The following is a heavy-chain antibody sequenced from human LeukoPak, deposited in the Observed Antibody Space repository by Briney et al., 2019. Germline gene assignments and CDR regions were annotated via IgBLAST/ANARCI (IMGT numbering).Heavy chain of an antibody. V-gene: IGHV5-51*01. CDR1: GYSFTSYW. Sequence: GESLKISCKGSGYSFTSYWITWVRQMPGKGLEWRGIIYPGDSDTRYSPSFQGHVTISADNSISTAYVQWSSLKASDTAMYYCARYWDSGTYCDYWGQGTQVTVSS. CDR3: ARYWDSGTYCDY. CDR2: IYPGDSDT. D-gene: IGHD1-26*01. J-gene: IGHJ4*02.